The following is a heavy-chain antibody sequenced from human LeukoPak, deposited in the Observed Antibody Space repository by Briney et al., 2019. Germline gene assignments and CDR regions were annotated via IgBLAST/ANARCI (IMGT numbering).Heavy chain of an antibody. CDR2: LYTDDTT. V-gene: IGHV3-53*01. CDR3: ARGGSFYRNPRY. J-gene: IGHJ4*02. D-gene: IGHD1-14*01. Sequence: GGSLRLSCVASDFSVSAFYMSWVRQAPGKWLEWISLLYTDDTTYYADSVEGRFTISRDDSKNIIYLQMNSLRVEDTAIYYCARGGSFYRNPRYWGQGTLVTVSS. CDR1: DFSVSAFY.